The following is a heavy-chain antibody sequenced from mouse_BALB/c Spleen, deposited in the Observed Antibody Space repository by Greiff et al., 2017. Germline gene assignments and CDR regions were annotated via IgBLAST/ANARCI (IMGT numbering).Heavy chain of an antibody. J-gene: IGHJ4*01. Sequence: EVQLVESGGGLVKPGGSLKLSCAASGFTFSSYAMSWVRQTPEKRLEWVASISSGGSTYYPDSVKGRFTISRDNAKNTLYLQMSSLKSEDTAMYYCARLITGGGYAMDYWGQGTSVTVSS. CDR3: ARLITGGGYAMDY. CDR2: ISSGGST. CDR1: GFTFSSYA. V-gene: IGHV5-6-5*01. D-gene: IGHD2-4*01.